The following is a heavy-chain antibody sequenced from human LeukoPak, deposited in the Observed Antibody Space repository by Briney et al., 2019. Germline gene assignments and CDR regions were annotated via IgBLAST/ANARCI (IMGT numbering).Heavy chain of an antibody. J-gene: IGHJ4*02. Sequence: GGSLRLSCAASGFTFSNYWMNWVRQAPGKGLEWVAVIWYDGSNKYYADSVKGRFTISRDNSKNTLYLQMNSLRAEDTAVYYCATAYCSGGSCYGLNDYWGQGTLVTVSS. CDR2: IWYDGSNK. CDR1: GFTFSNYW. V-gene: IGHV3-33*08. CDR3: ATAYCSGGSCYGLNDY. D-gene: IGHD2-15*01.